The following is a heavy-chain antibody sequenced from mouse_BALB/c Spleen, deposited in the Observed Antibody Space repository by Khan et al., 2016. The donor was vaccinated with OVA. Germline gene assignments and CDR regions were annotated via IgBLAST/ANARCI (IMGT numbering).Heavy chain of an antibody. CDR1: GFSLTSYG. Sequence: QVQLKESGPGLVAPSQSLSITCSVSGFSLTSYGINWVRQPPGKGLEWLGVIWAGGSTNYNSARMSRLSISKDNAKNQVFLKMNSLQTDYTAMYYCARFYYPYYALDYWGPGTSVTVSS. CDR2: IWAGGST. D-gene: IGHD1-1*01. V-gene: IGHV2-9*02. CDR3: ARFYYPYYALDY. J-gene: IGHJ4*01.